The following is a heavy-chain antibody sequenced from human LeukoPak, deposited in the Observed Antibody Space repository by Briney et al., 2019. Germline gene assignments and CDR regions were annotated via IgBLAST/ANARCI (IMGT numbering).Heavy chain of an antibody. CDR1: GGTFSSYA. V-gene: IGHV1-69*06. D-gene: IGHD3-3*01. CDR2: IIPIFGTA. Sequence: ASVKVSCKASGGTFSSYAISWVRQAPGQGLEWMGGIIPIFGTANYAQKFQGRVTITADKSTSTAYMELSSLRSEDTAVYYCARVFPTYYDFWSGYSPYFDYWGQGTLVTVSS. CDR3: ARVFPTYYDFWSGYSPYFDY. J-gene: IGHJ4*02.